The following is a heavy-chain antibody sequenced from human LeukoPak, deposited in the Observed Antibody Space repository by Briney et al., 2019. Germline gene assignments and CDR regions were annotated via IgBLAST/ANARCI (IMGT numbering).Heavy chain of an antibody. CDR2: ISAYNGNT. Sequence: ASVKVSCNASGYTFSSYGISWVRQAPGQGLQWMGWISAYNGNTNYAQKLQGRVTMTTDTSTSTAYMELRSLRSDDTAVYYCARWEVPYYDILTGYGAWDYWGQGTLVTVSS. J-gene: IGHJ4*02. V-gene: IGHV1-18*01. CDR3: ARWEVPYYDILTGYGAWDY. D-gene: IGHD3-9*01. CDR1: GYTFSSYG.